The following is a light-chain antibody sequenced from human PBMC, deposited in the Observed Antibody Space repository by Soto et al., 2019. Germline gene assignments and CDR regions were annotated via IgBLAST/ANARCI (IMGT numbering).Light chain of an antibody. CDR2: AAS. CDR1: ESISRH. Sequence: DNQMTQSPSSLSASVGDRVTITCRASESISRHLNWYQQKPGKAPKILIYAASSLQNGVPSRFRGSGSGTDFTLTITNLQPEDFATYYCQQTYSTLSINFGQGTRLDI. V-gene: IGKV1-39*01. J-gene: IGKJ5*01. CDR3: QQTYSTLSIN.